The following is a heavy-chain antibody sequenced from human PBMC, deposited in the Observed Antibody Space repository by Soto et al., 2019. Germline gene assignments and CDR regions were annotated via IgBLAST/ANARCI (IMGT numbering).Heavy chain of an antibody. CDR2: IIPIFGTA. D-gene: IGHD1-26*01. Sequence: QVQLVQSGAEVKKPGSSVKVSCKASGGTFSSYSINWVRQAPGQGLEWMGEIIPIFGTANYAQKFQGRVTITADESTSTAYMELSSLRSEYTAVYYCARDGGRHSGGFDYWGQGTLVTVSS. CDR1: GGTFSSYS. V-gene: IGHV1-69*01. CDR3: ARDGGRHSGGFDY. J-gene: IGHJ4*02.